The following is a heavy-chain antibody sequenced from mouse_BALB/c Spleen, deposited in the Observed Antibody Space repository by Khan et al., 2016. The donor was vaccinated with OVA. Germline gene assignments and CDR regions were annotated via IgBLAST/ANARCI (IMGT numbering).Heavy chain of an antibody. CDR2: ISSDGSYT. D-gene: IGHD4-1*01. CDR3: TSHLTGSFAY. CDR1: GFTFSNYG. Sequence: EVMLVESGGDLVKPGGSLKLSCAASGFTFSNYGMSWVRQTPDKRLEWVATISSDGSYTYYPDSVKGRFTISRNNAKNTLYLQMTSLRSEDTAIFYCTSHLTGSFAYWGQGTLVTVSA. V-gene: IGHV5-6*01. J-gene: IGHJ3*01.